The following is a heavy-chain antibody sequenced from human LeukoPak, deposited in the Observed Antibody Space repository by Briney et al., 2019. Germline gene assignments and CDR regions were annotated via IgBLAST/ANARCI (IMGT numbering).Heavy chain of an antibody. CDR1: GGTFSSYA. CDR3: AGSDSSGYYPDY. V-gene: IGHV1-69*13. J-gene: IGHJ4*02. CDR2: IIPIFGTA. D-gene: IGHD3-22*01. Sequence: SVKVSCKASGGTFSSYAISWVRQAPGQGLEWMGGIIPIFGTANYAQKFQGRVTITADESTSTAYMELSSLRSEDTAVYYCAGSDSSGYYPDYWGQGTLVTVSS.